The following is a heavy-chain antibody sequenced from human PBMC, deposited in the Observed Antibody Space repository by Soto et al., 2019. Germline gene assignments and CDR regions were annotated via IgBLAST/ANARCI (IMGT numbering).Heavy chain of an antibody. CDR1: GGFISSSAFF. Sequence: QLQLQESGPGLVKPSETLPLTCTVSGGFISSSAFFWGWIRQPPGKGLEWSGSIDYSGTTYYNTPIRPRATRSVDASTNRFAPNRSSVTVADTAVYYYARHCSNSGCYSEYFQHWGQGTPVTVSS. D-gene: IGHD1-26*01. CDR3: ARHCSNSGCYSEYFQH. J-gene: IGHJ1*01. V-gene: IGHV4-39*01. CDR2: IDYSGTT.